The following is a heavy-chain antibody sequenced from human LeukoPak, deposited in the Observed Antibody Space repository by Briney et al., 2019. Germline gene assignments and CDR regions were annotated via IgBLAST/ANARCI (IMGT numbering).Heavy chain of an antibody. CDR2: IDYSGST. V-gene: IGHV4-59*08. J-gene: IGHJ4*02. D-gene: IGHD1-26*01. Sequence: SETLSLTCTVSGGSIRSYYWSWIRQPPGRGLEWIGYIDYSGSTYYNPSLKSRVTISVDTSKNQFSLKLSSVTAADTAVYYCASIKRGIDYWGQGTLVTVSS. CDR3: ASIKRGIDY. CDR1: GGSIRSYY.